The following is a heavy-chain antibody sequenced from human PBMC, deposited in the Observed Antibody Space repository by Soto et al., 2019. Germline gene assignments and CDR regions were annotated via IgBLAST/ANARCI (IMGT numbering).Heavy chain of an antibody. CDR2: IYYSGST. J-gene: IGHJ4*02. CDR1: GGSISSGDYY. V-gene: IGHV4-30-4*01. D-gene: IGHD3-22*01. Sequence: PSETLSLTCTVSGGSISSGDYYWSWIRQPPGKGLEWIGYIYYSGSTYHNPSLKSRVTISVDTSKNQFSLKLSSVTAADTAVYYCARETYYYDSSGPGGHDYWGQGTLVTVSS. CDR3: ARETYYYDSSGPGGHDY.